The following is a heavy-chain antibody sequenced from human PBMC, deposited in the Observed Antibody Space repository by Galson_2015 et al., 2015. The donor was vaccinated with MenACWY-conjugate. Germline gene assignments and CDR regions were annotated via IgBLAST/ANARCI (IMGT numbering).Heavy chain of an antibody. V-gene: IGHV3-53*04. CDR2: IYSGGST. J-gene: IGHJ3*02. CDR1: GFTVSSNY. D-gene: IGHD3-22*01. CDR3: AREPLRSSGYYYVGWGAFDI. Sequence: SLRLSCAASGFTVSSNYMSWVRQAPGKGLEWVSVIYSGGSTYYADSVKGRFTISRHNSKNTLYLQMNSLRAEDTAVYYCAREPLRSSGYYYVGWGAFDIWGQGTMVTVSS.